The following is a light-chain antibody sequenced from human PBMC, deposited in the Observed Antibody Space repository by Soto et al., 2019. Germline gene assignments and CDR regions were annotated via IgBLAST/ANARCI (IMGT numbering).Light chain of an antibody. Sequence: IQMTQSPSSLSASIGDTVTITCRASQTIDRYLNWFQQKSGQAPKLLMNAASTLRSGVPSRFSARGSGTDFTLTISSLQPEDYATYYCQQSYNAPFNFGPGTKVDIK. CDR3: QQSYNAPFN. J-gene: IGKJ3*01. CDR1: QTIDRY. CDR2: AAS. V-gene: IGKV1-39*01.